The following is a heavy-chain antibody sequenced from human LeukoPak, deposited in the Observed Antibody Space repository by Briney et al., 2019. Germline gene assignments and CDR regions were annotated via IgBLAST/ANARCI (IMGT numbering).Heavy chain of an antibody. CDR3: VTGRFGAMFYFDY. CDR2: IYYSGST. Sequence: SETLSLTCTVSGGSISSSSYYWGWIRQPPGKGLEWIGSIYYSGSTYYNPSLKSRVTMSVDTSKNQFSLKLSSVTAADTAVYYCVTGRFGAMFYFDYWGQGTLVTVSS. CDR1: GGSISSSSYY. V-gene: IGHV4-39*07. D-gene: IGHD3-10*01. J-gene: IGHJ4*02.